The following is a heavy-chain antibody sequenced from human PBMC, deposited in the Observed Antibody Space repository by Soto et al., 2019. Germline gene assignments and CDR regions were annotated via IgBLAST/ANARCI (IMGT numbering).Heavy chain of an antibody. CDR1: GFTFDDYT. CDR3: ARDFPRKWSSTSCYARDAFDI. V-gene: IGHV3-9*01. Sequence: LRLSCAASGFTFDDYTMHWVRQAPGKGLEWVSGISWNSGSIGYADSVKGRFTISRDNAKNSLYLQMNSLRDEDTAVYYCARDFPRKWSSTSCYARDAFDIWGKGTMVPVSS. CDR2: ISWNSGSI. J-gene: IGHJ3*02. D-gene: IGHD2-2*01.